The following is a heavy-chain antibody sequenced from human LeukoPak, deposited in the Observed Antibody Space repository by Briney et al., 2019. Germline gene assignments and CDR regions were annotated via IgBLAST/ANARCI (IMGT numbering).Heavy chain of an antibody. CDR2: TQYDGSNK. J-gene: IGHJ4*02. Sequence: AGGSLRLSCAASGFTLSSYGMHWVRQAPGKGLEWVAFTQYDGSNKYYADSVKGRFTISRDNSQNTLFLHMTSLRADDTAVYFCAKAGALVRGVTAIFDYWGQGTLVTVSS. D-gene: IGHD3-10*01. CDR3: AKAGALVRGVTAIFDY. V-gene: IGHV3-30*02. CDR1: GFTLSSYG.